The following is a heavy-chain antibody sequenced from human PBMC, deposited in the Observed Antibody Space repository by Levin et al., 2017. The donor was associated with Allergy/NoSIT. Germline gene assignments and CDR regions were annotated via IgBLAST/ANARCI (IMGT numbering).Heavy chain of an antibody. Sequence: GGSLRLSCAASGFTFSTHSMNWVHQAPGKGLEWVSYISSSSSTVYYADSVKGRFTISRDNAKNSLYLQMNSLRDDDTAVYYCARDRYSGSLADYWGQGTLVTVSS. J-gene: IGHJ4*02. CDR3: ARDRYSGSLADY. V-gene: IGHV3-48*02. D-gene: IGHD1-26*01. CDR1: GFTFSTHS. CDR2: ISSSSSTV.